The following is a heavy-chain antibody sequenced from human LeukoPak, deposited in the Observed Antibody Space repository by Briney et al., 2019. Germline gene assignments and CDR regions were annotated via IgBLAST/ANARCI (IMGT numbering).Heavy chain of an antibody. V-gene: IGHV1-46*01. CDR2: INPSGGST. CDR1: GYTFTSYY. CDR3: ARERAGGYGGNGVFDY. J-gene: IGHJ4*02. D-gene: IGHD4-23*01. Sequence: GASVKVSCKASGYTFTSYYMHWVRQAPGQGLEWMGIINPSGGSTSYAQKFQGRVTMTRGMSTSTVYMELSSLRSEDTAVYYCARERAGGYGGNGVFDYWGQGTLVTVSS.